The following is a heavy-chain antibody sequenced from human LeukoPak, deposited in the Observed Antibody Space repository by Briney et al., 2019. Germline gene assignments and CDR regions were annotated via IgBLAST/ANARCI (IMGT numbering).Heavy chain of an antibody. CDR2: INAGNGNT. CDR1: GYTLANYA. D-gene: IGHD2/OR15-2a*01. CDR3: ARSYYAPHRFDP. Sequence: SLTVSCRAAGYTLANYAMHWVRQAPGQRLEWMGWINAGNGNTKYSQKFQGRVTITRDTSASTAYMELSSLRSEDTAVYYCARSYYAPHRFDPWGQRTLVTVSS. V-gene: IGHV1-3*01. J-gene: IGHJ5*02.